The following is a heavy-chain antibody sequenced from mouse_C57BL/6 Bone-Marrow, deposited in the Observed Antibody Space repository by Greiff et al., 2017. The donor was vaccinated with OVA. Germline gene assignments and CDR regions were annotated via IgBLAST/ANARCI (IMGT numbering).Heavy chain of an antibody. V-gene: IGHV1-55*01. Sequence: QVQLQHPGAELVKPGASVKMSCKASGYTFTSYWITWVKQRPGQGLEWIGDIYPGSGSTNYNEKFKSKATLTVDTSSSTAYMQLSSLTSEDSAVYYCARRGDGYYDWYVDVWGTGTTVTVSS. CDR2: IYPGSGST. J-gene: IGHJ1*03. CDR1: GYTFTSYW. D-gene: IGHD2-3*01. CDR3: ARRGDGYYDWYVDV.